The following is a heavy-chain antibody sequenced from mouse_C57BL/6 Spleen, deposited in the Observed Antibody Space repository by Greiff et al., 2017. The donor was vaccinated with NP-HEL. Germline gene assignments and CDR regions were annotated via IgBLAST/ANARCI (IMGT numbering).Heavy chain of an antibody. V-gene: IGHV1-22*01. CDR2: INPNNGGT. D-gene: IGHD2-14*01. CDR1: GYTFTDYN. Sequence: EVQLQQSGPELVKPGASVKMSCKASGYTFTDYNMHWVKQSHGKSLEWIGYINPNNGGTSYNQKFKGKATLTVNKSSSTAYMELRSLTSEDSAVDYCARSGTIGYYFDYWGQGTTLTVSS. CDR3: ARSGTIGYYFDY. J-gene: IGHJ2*01.